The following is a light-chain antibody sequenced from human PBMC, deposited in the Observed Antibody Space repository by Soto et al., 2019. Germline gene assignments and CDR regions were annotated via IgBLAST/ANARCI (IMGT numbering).Light chain of an antibody. CDR2: GAS. CDR3: RQHSRLPQVS. CDR1: QPVTGGY. J-gene: IGKJ3*01. V-gene: IGKV3-20*01. Sequence: EIVLTQSPGTLSLSPGERATLSCRASQPVTGGYLAWYQHVPGQSPRLLIYGASIRATRIPDRFSGSGSGTDFNLTISWLEAEHFAVYYCRQHSRLPQVSFGSGTKGEIK.